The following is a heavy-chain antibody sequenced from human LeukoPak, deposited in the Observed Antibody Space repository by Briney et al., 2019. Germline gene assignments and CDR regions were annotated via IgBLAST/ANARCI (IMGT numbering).Heavy chain of an antibody. V-gene: IGHV3-74*01. D-gene: IGHD3-22*01. CDR2: INTDGSST. Sequence: GGSLRLSCAASGFSFSTYWMHWVRQPPGKGLVWVSRINTDGSSTRYADSVKGRFTISRDNAKNTLYLQMNSLRAEDTAVYYCASSDYDSSGSAFDIWGQGTMVTVSS. J-gene: IGHJ3*02. CDR3: ASSDYDSSGSAFDI. CDR1: GFSFSTYW.